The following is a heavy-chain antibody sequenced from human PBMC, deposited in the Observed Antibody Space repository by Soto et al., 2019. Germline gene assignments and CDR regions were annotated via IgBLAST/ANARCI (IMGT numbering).Heavy chain of an antibody. CDR2: IIPIFGTA. D-gene: IGHD6-13*01. CDR1: GGTFSSYA. J-gene: IGHJ1*01. Sequence: SVKVSCKASGGTFSSYAISWVRQAPGQGLEWMGGIIPIFGTANYAQKFPGRVTITADESTSTAYMELSSLRSEDTAVYYCARGTVSSWYPEYFQHWGQGTLVTVSS. CDR3: ARGTVSSWYPEYFQH. V-gene: IGHV1-69*13.